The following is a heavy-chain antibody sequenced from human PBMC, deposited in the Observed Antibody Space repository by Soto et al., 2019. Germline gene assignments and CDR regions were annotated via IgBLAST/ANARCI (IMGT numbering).Heavy chain of an antibody. CDR3: AREERITIFGGWRYYYYGMDV. J-gene: IGHJ6*02. D-gene: IGHD3-3*01. CDR2: IWYDGSNK. CDR1: GFTFSSYG. V-gene: IGHV3-33*01. Sequence: PGGSLRLSCAASGFTFSSYGMHWVRQAPGKGLEWVAVIWYDGSNKYYADSVKGRFTISRDNSKNTLYLQMNSLRAEGTAVYYCAREERITIFGGWRYYYYGMDVWGQGTTVTVSS.